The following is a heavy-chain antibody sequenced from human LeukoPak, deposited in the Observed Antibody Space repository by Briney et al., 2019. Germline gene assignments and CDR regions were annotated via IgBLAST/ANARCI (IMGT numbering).Heavy chain of an antibody. J-gene: IGHJ4*02. V-gene: IGHV3-21*01. Sequence: PGGSLRLSCAASGFTFSSYSMNWVRQAPGRGLEWVSSIRFTGSYIYYADSVKGRFTISRDDAKNLLSLQMISLRVEDTAVYYCTRVGPRRDGYNSDYWGQGTLVTVSS. CDR1: GFTFSSYS. CDR2: IRFTGSYI. CDR3: TRVGPRRDGYNSDY. D-gene: IGHD5-24*01.